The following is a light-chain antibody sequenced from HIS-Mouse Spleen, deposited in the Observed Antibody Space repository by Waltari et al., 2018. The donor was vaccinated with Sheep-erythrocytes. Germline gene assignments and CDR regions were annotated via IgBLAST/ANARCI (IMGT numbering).Light chain of an antibody. CDR3: CSYAGSYNHV. V-gene: IGLV2-11*01. CDR1: SSDVGGYNY. J-gene: IGLJ1*01. Sequence: QSALTQPRSVSGSPGQSVTISCPVTSSDVGGYNYVSWYQQHPGKAPKLMIYDVSTRPSGVPERFSGSKSGNTASLTISGLQAEDEADYYCCSYAGSYNHVFATGTKVTVL. CDR2: DVS.